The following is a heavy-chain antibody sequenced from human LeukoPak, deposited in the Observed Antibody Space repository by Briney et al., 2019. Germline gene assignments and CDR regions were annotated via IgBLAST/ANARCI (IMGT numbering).Heavy chain of an antibody. J-gene: IGHJ4*02. V-gene: IGHV4-39*07. CDR2: IYYSGST. CDR1: GGSISSSSYY. D-gene: IGHD5-24*01. Sequence: SETLSLTCTVSGGSISSSSYYWGWIRQPPGKGLEWIGSIYYSGSTYYNPSLKSRATISVDTSKNQFSLQLSSVTAADTAVYYCARVISSWLQLGYFDYWGQGTLVTVSS. CDR3: ARVISSWLQLGYFDY.